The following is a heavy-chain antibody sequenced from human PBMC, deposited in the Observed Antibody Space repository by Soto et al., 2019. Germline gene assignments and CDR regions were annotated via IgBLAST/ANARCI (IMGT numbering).Heavy chain of an antibody. J-gene: IGHJ4*02. V-gene: IGHV1-69*01. CDR2: ITPIFGTA. CDR3: ARGPPDTAMASYDY. D-gene: IGHD5-18*01. CDR1: GGTFSSYA. Sequence: QVQLVQSGAEVKKPGSSVKVSCKASGGTFSSYAISWVRQAPGQGLEWMGGITPIFGTANYAQKFQGRVTITADESTSIAYMELRSLRSEDTAVYYCARGPPDTAMASYDYWGQGTLVTVSS.